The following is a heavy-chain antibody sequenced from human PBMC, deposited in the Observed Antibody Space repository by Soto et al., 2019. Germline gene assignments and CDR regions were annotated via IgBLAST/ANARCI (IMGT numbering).Heavy chain of an antibody. J-gene: IGHJ5*02. CDR3: ARVDTAMVTRWFDP. CDR2: IYYSGST. V-gene: IGHV4-39*01. Sequence: SETLSLTCTVSGGSISSSSYYWGWIRQPPGKGLEWIGSIYYSGSTYYNPSLKSRVTISVDTSKNQFSLKLSSVTAADTAVYYCARVDTAMVTRWFDPWGQGTLVTVSS. D-gene: IGHD5-18*01. CDR1: GGSISSSSYY.